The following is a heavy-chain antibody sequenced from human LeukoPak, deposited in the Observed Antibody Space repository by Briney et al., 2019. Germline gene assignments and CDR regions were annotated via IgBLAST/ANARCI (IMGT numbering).Heavy chain of an antibody. CDR3: VREAAATLFDY. D-gene: IGHD1-26*01. CDR2: ISSSSRDI. CDR1: GLTFSSFT. Sequence: PGGSLRLSCAASGLTFSSFTMNWVRQAPGKGLEWVAAISSSSRDIFYADSVKGRFSISRDNTQNSLSLQMNSLRAEDTAVYYCVREAAATLFDYWGQGTLVTVSS. J-gene: IGHJ4*02. V-gene: IGHV3-21*01.